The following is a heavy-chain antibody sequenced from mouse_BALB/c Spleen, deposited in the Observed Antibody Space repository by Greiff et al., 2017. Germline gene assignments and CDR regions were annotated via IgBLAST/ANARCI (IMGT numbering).Heavy chain of an antibody. CDR2: ISDGGSYT. Sequence: EVKLVESGGGLVKPGGSLKLSCAASGFTFSDYYMYWVRQTPEKRLEWVATISDGGSYTYYPDSVKGRFTISRDNAKNNLYLQMSSLKSEDTAMYYCARDYGNYVGYYAMDYWGQGTSVTVSS. D-gene: IGHD2-1*01. J-gene: IGHJ4*01. CDR3: ARDYGNYVGYYAMDY. CDR1: GFTFSDYY. V-gene: IGHV5-4*02.